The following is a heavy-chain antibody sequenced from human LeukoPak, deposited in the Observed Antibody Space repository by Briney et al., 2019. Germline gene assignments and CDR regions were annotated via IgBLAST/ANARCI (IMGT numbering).Heavy chain of an antibody. V-gene: IGHV3-33*01. Sequence: GRSLRLSCAASGFTFSSYGMHWVRQAPGKGLEWVAAIWYDGSNKYYADSVKGRFTISRDNSKNTLYLQMNSLRAEDTAVYYCARDTYDILTGYSISPFDYWGQGTLVTVSS. J-gene: IGHJ4*02. CDR2: IWYDGSNK. CDR1: GFTFSSYG. D-gene: IGHD3-9*01. CDR3: ARDTYDILTGYSISPFDY.